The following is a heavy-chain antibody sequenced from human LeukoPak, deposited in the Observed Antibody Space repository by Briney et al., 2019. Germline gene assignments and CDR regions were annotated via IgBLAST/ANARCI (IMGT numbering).Heavy chain of an antibody. CDR3: ASEGPYGDGAFDI. J-gene: IGHJ3*02. CDR1: GGTFSSYA. Sequence: SVKVSCKASGGTFSSYAISWVRQAPGQGLEWMGRIIPIFGTANYAQKFQGRVTITTDESTSTAYMELSSLRSEDTAVYYCASEGPYGDGAFDIWGQGTMVTVSS. D-gene: IGHD4-17*01. V-gene: IGHV1-69*05. CDR2: IIPIFGTA.